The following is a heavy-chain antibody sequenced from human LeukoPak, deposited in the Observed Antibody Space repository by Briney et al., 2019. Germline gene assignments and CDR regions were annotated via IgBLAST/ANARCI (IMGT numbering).Heavy chain of an antibody. V-gene: IGHV3-30-3*01. J-gene: IGHJ5*02. Sequence: GGSPRLSCVASGFTLSSYGIHWVRQAPGKGLEWVGVISYDGSNKYYAESVKGRFTISRDISKNTLYLQMNSLRTEDTAVYYCSRGTYPYSSDTWGQGALVTVSS. CDR2: ISYDGSNK. D-gene: IGHD3-10*01. CDR1: GFTLSSYG. CDR3: SRGTYPYSSDT.